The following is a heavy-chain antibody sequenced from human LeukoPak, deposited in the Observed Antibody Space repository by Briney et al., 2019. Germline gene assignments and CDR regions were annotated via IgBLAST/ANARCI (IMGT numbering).Heavy chain of an antibody. V-gene: IGHV3-20*04. J-gene: IGHJ1*01. CDR1: GFTFSSYS. CDR3: ARGYDSSGYYFQH. CDR2: INWNGGST. Sequence: GGSLRLSCAASGFTFSSYSMSWVRQAPGKGLEWVSGINWNGGSTGYADSVKGRFTISRDNAKNSLYMQMNSLRAEDTALYYCARGYDSSGYYFQHWGQGTLVTVSS. D-gene: IGHD3-22*01.